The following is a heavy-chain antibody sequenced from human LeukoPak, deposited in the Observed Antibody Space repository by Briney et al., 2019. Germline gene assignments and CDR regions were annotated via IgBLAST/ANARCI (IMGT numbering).Heavy chain of an antibody. D-gene: IGHD1-26*01. CDR3: ARGWYSGSSNHPSLAFDI. J-gene: IGHJ3*02. CDR2: IDHSGSV. CDR1: GGSFRSYY. Sequence: PSETLSLTCVVYGGSFRSYYWSWIRQSPGKGLEWIVEIDHSGSVKYNPSLESRVFVSVDASKDQFSLSLNSVTPADTAVYYCARGWYSGSSNHPSLAFDIWGQGTMVTVSS. V-gene: IGHV4-34*01.